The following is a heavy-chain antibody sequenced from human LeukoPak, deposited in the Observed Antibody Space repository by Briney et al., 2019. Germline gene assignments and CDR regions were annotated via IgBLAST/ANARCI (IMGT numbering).Heavy chain of an antibody. CDR3: ASEGGKYDSSGYYQAYDAFDI. V-gene: IGHV4-31*03. D-gene: IGHD3-22*01. CDR2: IYYSGST. Sequence: SQTLSLTCTVSGGPISSGGYYWSWIRQHPGKGLEWIGYIYYSGSTYYNPSLKSRVTISVDTSKNQFSLKLSSVTAADTAVYYCASEGGKYDSSGYYQAYDAFDIWGQGTMVTVSS. CDR1: GGPISSGGYY. J-gene: IGHJ3*02.